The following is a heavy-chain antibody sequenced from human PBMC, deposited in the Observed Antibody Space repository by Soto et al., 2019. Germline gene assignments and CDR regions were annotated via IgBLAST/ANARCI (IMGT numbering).Heavy chain of an antibody. CDR2: IIPIFGTA. D-gene: IGHD6-6*01. J-gene: IGHJ6*02. CDR3: ASSDSSSRYYYYYGVDV. Sequence: QVQLVQSGAEVKKPGSSVKVSCKASGGTFSSYAISWVRQAPGQGLEWMGGIIPIFGTANYAQKFQGRVTITADESTSTAYMELSSLRSEDTAVYYCASSDSSSRYYYYYGVDVWGQGTTVTVSS. CDR1: GGTFSSYA. V-gene: IGHV1-69*01.